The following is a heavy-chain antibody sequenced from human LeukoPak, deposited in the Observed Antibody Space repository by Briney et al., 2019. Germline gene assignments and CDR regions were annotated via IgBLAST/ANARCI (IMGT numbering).Heavy chain of an antibody. CDR3: ARGGDDDFDLGDY. V-gene: IGHV3-7*01. Sequence: GGSLRLSCAASRFTFGRYWMSWVRQAPGKGLEWVANINQDGSAKYYVDSVKGRFTISRDNAKNSMYLQMNSLRAEDTAVYYCARGGDDDFDLGDYWGQGTLVTVSS. D-gene: IGHD4-17*01. CDR1: RFTFGRYW. CDR2: INQDGSAK. J-gene: IGHJ4*02.